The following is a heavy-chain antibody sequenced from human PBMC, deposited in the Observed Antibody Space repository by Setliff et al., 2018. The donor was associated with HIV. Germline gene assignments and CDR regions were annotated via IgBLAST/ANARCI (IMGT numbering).Heavy chain of an antibody. CDR1: GFTFSSYS. J-gene: IGHJ4*02. V-gene: IGHV3-48*01. CDR2: ISSSSSTI. D-gene: IGHD2-15*01. CDR3: ARDVTVRLSVEHYFDY. Sequence: LRLSCAASGFTFSSYSMNWVRQAPGKGLEWVSYISSSSSTIHYADSVKGRFTISRDNAKNSLYLQMNSLRAEDTAIYYCARDVTVRLSVEHYFDYWGQGTLVTVSS.